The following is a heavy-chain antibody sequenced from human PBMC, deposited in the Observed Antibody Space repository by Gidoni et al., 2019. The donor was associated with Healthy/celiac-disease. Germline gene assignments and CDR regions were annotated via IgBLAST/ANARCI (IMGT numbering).Heavy chain of an antibody. V-gene: IGHV3-48*01. CDR1: GFTFSSYS. CDR3: ASVKRGKLVC. Sequence: EVQLVESGGGLVQPGGSLRLSCAASGFTFSSYSMNWVRQAPGKGLEWVSYISSSSSTIYYADSVKGRFTISRDNAKNSLYLQMNSLRAEDTAVYYCASVKRGKLVCWGQGTLVTVSS. CDR2: ISSSSSTI. D-gene: IGHD6-6*01. J-gene: IGHJ4*02.